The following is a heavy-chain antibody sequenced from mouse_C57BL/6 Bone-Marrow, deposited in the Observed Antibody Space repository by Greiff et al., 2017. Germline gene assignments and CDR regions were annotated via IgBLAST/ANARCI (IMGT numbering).Heavy chain of an antibody. CDR1: GFTFSDYG. V-gene: IGHV5-17*01. D-gene: IGHD1-1*01. CDR2: ISSGSCTI. CDR3: ARTLYGSTLYYFDY. J-gene: IGHJ2*01. Sequence: EVKLLESGGGLVKPGGSLKLSCAASGFTFSDYGMHWVRQAPEKGLEWIAYISSGSCTIYYADTVKGRFTISRDNAKNTLFLQMTSLRSEDTAMYYCARTLYGSTLYYFDYWGQGTTLTVSS.